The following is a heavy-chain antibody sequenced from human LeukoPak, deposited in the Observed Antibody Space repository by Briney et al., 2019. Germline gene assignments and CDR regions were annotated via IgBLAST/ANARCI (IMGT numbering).Heavy chain of an antibody. CDR1: DGFITNYY. CDR3: ATGYGDFRLEGRYFYS. CDR2: VHYSGTT. D-gene: IGHD4-17*01. J-gene: IGHJ4*02. V-gene: IGHV4-59*01. Sequence: SETLCLTCTVSDGFITNYYWSWVRQPPGKGLEFIGYVHYSGTTNYNPSLRSRVTISIDTSKKHFFLKLNSVTAADTAVYYCATGYGDFRLEGRYFYSWGQGTLVTVSS.